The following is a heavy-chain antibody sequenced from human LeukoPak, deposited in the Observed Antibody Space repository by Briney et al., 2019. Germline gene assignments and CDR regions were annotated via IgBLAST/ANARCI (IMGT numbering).Heavy chain of an antibody. CDR3: ARYSGWYSSVPIDY. CDR2: IYYSGST. Sequence: SQTLSLTCTVSGGSISRGDYYWIWIRQPPGKGLEWIGYIYYSGSTYYNPSLTRPVTISVDTSKNQFSLTLSSVTAAATAVYYCARYSGWYSSVPIDYWGQGTLVTVSS. J-gene: IGHJ4*02. D-gene: IGHD6-19*01. CDR1: GGSISRGDYY. V-gene: IGHV4-30-4*08.